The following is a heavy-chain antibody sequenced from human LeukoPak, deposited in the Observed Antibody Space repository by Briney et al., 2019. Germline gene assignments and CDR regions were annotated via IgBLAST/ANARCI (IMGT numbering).Heavy chain of an antibody. Sequence: SETLSLTCAVYGGSFSGYYWSWIRQSPEKGLEWIGEISHGGSANYSPSLRSRLTMSVDTSKSQFSLTLTSVTATDTAVYYCARRQISSYYDGIAAYHQTSLDFWGQGTLVTVSS. J-gene: IGHJ4*02. V-gene: IGHV4-34*01. CDR1: GGSFSGYY. D-gene: IGHD3-16*01. CDR2: ISHGGSA. CDR3: ARRQISSYYDGIAAYHQTSLDF.